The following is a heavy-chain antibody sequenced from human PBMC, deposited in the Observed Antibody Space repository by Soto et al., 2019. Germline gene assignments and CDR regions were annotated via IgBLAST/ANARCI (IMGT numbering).Heavy chain of an antibody. CDR3: VKGRAKHCSGRTCGLWMDL. J-gene: IGHJ6*02. V-gene: IGHV3-64D*06. Sequence: GGSLRLSCSASGLTFKSHAMHWVRQAPGKGLEYVSSIHTGGETTFYADAVKGRFIGSRDNSNNTLDLQMTSLKYEDSGVYYCVKGRAKHCSGRTCGLWMDLWGQGTTVTVSS. CDR1: GLTFKSHA. CDR2: IHTGGETT. D-gene: IGHD6-19*01.